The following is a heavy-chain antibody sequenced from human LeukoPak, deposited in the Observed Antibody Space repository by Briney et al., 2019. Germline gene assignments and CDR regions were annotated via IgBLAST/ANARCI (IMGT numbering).Heavy chain of an antibody. CDR3: ASFPPYYYDSSGTFDY. V-gene: IGHV3-9*01. D-gene: IGHD3-22*01. CDR2: ISWNSGSI. J-gene: IGHJ4*02. CDR1: GFTFDDYA. Sequence: GRSLRLSCAASGFTFDDYAMHWVRQAPGKGLEWVSGISWNSGSIGYADSVKGRFTISRDNSKNTLYLQMNSLRAEDTAVYYCASFPPYYYDSSGTFDYWGQGTLVTVSS.